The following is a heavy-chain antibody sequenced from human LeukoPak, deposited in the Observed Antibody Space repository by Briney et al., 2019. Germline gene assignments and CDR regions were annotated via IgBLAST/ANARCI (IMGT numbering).Heavy chain of an antibody. CDR2: ISGSGGST. J-gene: IGHJ3*02. D-gene: IGHD3-3*01. V-gene: IGHV3-23*01. CDR3: AKDLYYDFWGSHAFDI. Sequence: GGSLRLSCAASGFTFSSYAMSWVRQAPGKGLKWVSAISGSGGSTYYADSVKGRFTISRDNSKNTLYLQMNSLRAEDTAVYYCAKDLYYDFWGSHAFDIWGQGTMVTVSS. CDR1: GFTFSSYA.